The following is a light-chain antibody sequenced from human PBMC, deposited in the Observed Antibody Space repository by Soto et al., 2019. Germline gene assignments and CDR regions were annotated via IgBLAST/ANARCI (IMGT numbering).Light chain of an antibody. CDR3: SSYTSSSTLNSV. J-gene: IGLJ1*01. Sequence: QSVLTQPASVSGSPGQSITISCTGTSSDVGGYNYVSWYQQHPGKAPKLMIYDVSNRPSGVSNRFSGSKSGNTASLTISGLQAEDEADYYCSSYTSSSTLNSVFGTGTKHTVL. CDR1: SSDVGGYNY. V-gene: IGLV2-14*01. CDR2: DVS.